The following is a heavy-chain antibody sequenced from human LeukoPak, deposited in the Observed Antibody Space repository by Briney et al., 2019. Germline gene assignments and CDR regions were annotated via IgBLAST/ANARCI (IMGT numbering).Heavy chain of an antibody. Sequence: SSVKVSCKASGYTFTGYYMHWVRQAPGQGLEWMGWINPLSGGTNYAQKFQGSVTMTRDTSISTAYMELSSLRSDDAAVYFCASGAQYFQHWGQGTLVTVSS. CDR2: INPLSGGT. J-gene: IGHJ1*01. V-gene: IGHV1-2*02. CDR3: ASGAQYFQH. CDR1: GYTFTGYY.